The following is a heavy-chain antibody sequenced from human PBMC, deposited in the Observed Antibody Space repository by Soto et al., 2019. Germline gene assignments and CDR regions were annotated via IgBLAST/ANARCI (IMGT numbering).Heavy chain of an antibody. CDR3: ARVAPMITFGGVIVPGAFDI. CDR2: INHSGST. CDR1: GGSFSGYY. Sequence: SETLSLTCAVYGGSFSGYYWSWIRQPPGKGLEWIGEINHSGSTNYNPSLKSRVTISVDTSKNQFSLKLSSVTAADTAVYYCARVAPMITFGGVIVPGAFDIWGQGTMVTV. J-gene: IGHJ3*02. D-gene: IGHD3-16*02. V-gene: IGHV4-34*01.